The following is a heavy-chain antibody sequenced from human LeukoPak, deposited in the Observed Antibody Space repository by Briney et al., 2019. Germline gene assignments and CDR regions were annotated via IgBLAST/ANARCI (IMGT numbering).Heavy chain of an antibody. CDR1: GGSLRGYY. V-gene: IGHV4-34*01. D-gene: IGHD3-9*01. Sequence: SETLSLTCAVYGGSLRGYYWIWMRQSPGKGLEWIGETHHGASTDYNPSLKSRVTISADTSKNQFSLKLSSVTAADTAVYYCARYILTGYYVNWFDPWGQETLVTVSS. CDR3: ARYILTGYYVNWFDP. J-gene: IGHJ5*02. CDR2: THHGAST.